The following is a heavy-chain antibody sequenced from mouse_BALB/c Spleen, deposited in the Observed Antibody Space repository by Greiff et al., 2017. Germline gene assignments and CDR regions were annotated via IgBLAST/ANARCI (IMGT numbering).Heavy chain of an antibody. D-gene: IGHD2-1*01. CDR2: FYPGSGST. Sequence: VQVVESGAGLVKPGASVKLSCKASGYTFTEYIIHWVKQRPGQGLEWIGWFYPGSGSTKYNEKFKDKATLTADKSSSTVYMELSRLTSEDSAVYFCAEREGEGNGYAMDYWGQGTSVTVSS. V-gene: IGHV1-62-2*01. CDR3: AEREGEGNGYAMDY. J-gene: IGHJ4*01. CDR1: GYTFTEYI.